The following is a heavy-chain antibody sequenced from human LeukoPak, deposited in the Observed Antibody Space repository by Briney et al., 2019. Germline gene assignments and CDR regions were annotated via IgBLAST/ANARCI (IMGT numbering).Heavy chain of an antibody. J-gene: IGHJ4*02. CDR3: AKEGQWELLDFDY. V-gene: IGHV3-30*02. CDR2: IRYDGSNK. CDR1: GFTFSSYG. Sequence: GGSLRLSCAASGFTFSSYGMHWVRQAPGKGLEWVAFIRYDGSNKYYADSVKGRFTISRDNSKNTLYLQMNSLRAEDTAVYYYAKEGQWELLDFDYWGQGTLVTVSS. D-gene: IGHD1-26*01.